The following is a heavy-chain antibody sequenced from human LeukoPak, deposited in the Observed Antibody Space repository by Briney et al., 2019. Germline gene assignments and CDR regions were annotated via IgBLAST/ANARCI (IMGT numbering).Heavy chain of an antibody. Sequence: ASVKVSCKASGYTFTSYAISWVRQAPGQGLEWMGWISADNGNTDYAQRFQGRVTMTTDTSTSTAYMELRSLRSDDTAVYYCARSLGIAVAGTPSLDYWGQGSLVTVSS. CDR3: ARSLGIAVAGTPSLDY. V-gene: IGHV1-18*01. CDR2: ISADNGNT. D-gene: IGHD6-19*01. J-gene: IGHJ4*02. CDR1: GYTFTSYA.